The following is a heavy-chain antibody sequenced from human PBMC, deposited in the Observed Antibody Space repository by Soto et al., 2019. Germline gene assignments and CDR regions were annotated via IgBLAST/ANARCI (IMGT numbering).Heavy chain of an antibody. V-gene: IGHV3-30*18. CDR2: ISYDGSNK. CDR3: AKEGRVTAPLDY. D-gene: IGHD2-21*02. Sequence: QVQLVQSGAEVKKPGSSVKVSCKASGGTFSSYGMHWVRQAPGKGLEWVAVISYDGSNKYYADSVKGRFTISRDNSKNTLYLQMNSLRAEDTAVYYCAKEGRVTAPLDYWGQGTLVTVSS. CDR1: GGTFSSYG. J-gene: IGHJ4*02.